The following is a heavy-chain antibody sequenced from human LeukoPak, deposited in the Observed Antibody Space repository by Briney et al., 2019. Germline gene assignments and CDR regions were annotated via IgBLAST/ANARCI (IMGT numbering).Heavy chain of an antibody. D-gene: IGHD3-10*01. Sequence: GGSLRLSCAASGFTFSSYSMNWVRQAPGKGLEWVSSISSSSSYIYYADSVKGRFTISRDNAKNSLYLQMNSLRAEDTAVYYCARDLCGSGSNPSYWGQGTLVTVSS. V-gene: IGHV3-21*01. CDR1: GFTFSSYS. J-gene: IGHJ4*02. CDR2: ISSSSSYI. CDR3: ARDLCGSGSNPSY.